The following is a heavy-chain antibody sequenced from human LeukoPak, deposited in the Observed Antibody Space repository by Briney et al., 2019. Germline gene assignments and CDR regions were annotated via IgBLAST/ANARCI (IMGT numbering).Heavy chain of an antibody. CDR3: ARTNFGGVIDPLDY. CDR2: IPHDGSNK. D-gene: IGHD3-16*02. J-gene: IGHJ4*02. CDR1: GFTFSSYA. Sequence: PGGSLRLSCAASGFTFSSYAIYWVRQAPGKGLEWVAVIPHDGSNKYYADSVKGRFTISRDNSKNTLYLHMNSLRAEDTAVYYCARTNFGGVIDPLDYWGQGTLVTVSS. V-gene: IGHV3-30*04.